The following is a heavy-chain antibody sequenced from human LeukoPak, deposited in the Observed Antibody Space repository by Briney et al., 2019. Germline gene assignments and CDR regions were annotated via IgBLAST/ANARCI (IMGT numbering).Heavy chain of an antibody. J-gene: IGHJ6*02. CDR3: ARVDYYGSGSYYPYYYGMDV. Sequence: ASVKVSCKASGYTFTGYYMHWVRQAPGQGLEWMGWINPNSGGTNYAQKFQGRVTMTRDTSISTAYMELGRLRSDDTAVYYCARVDYYGSGSYYPYYYGMDVWGQGTTVTVSS. D-gene: IGHD3-10*01. CDR1: GYTFTGYY. V-gene: IGHV1-2*02. CDR2: INPNSGGT.